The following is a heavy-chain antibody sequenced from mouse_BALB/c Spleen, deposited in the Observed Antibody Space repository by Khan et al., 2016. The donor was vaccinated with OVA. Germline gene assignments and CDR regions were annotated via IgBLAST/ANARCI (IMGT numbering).Heavy chain of an antibody. Sequence: QVQLKQSGAELMKPGASVKISCKATGDTFSSYWIEWVKERPGHGLEWIGEILPGIGTNYNEQFKGKATFTADTSSNTVYLQLSSLTSEDSAIYYCAGDRRFAYWGQGTLVTVSA. V-gene: IGHV1-9*01. J-gene: IGHJ3*01. CDR3: AGDRRFAY. CDR2: ILPGIGT. CDR1: GDTFSSYW.